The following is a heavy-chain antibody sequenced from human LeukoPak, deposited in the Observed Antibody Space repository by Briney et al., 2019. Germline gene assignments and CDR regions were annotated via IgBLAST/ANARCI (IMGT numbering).Heavy chain of an antibody. J-gene: IGHJ6*04. Sequence: QPGGSLRLSCAASGFTFSSYSMNWVRQAPGKGLEWVSYISSSSSTIYYAVSVKGRFTVSRDNAKNSLYLQMNSLRAEDTAVYYCAAEGMDVWGKGTTVTVSS. V-gene: IGHV3-48*01. CDR3: AAEGMDV. CDR1: GFTFSSYS. CDR2: ISSSSSTI.